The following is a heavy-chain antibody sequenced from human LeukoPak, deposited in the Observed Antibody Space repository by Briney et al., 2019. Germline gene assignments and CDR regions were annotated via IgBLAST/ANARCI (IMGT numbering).Heavy chain of an antibody. CDR1: GGSFSGYY. Sequence: SETLSLTCGVYGGSFSGYYCSWIRQPPGKGLEWIGEINHSGSTDYNPSLKSRVTISVDTSKNQFSLKLSSVTAADTAVYYCARQRLGRRGWYFDLWGRGTLVTVSS. D-gene: IGHD6-6*01. CDR2: INHSGST. V-gene: IGHV4-34*01. J-gene: IGHJ2*01. CDR3: ARQRLGRRGWYFDL.